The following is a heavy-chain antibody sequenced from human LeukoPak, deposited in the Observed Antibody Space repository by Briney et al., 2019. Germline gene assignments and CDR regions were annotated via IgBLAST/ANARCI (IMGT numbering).Heavy chain of an antibody. V-gene: IGHV1-69*05. J-gene: IGHJ5*02. CDR1: GYTFTSYY. CDR3: ARGPGAAAGTGYNWFDP. Sequence: ASVKVSCKASGYTFTSYYMHWVRQAPGQGLEWMGGIIPIFGTANYAQKFQGRVTITTDESTSTAYMELSSLRSEDTAVYYCARGPGAAAGTGYNWFDPWGQGTLVTVSS. CDR2: IIPIFGTA. D-gene: IGHD6-13*01.